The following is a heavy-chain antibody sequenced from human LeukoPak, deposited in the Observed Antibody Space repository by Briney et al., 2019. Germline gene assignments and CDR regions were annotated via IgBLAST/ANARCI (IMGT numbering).Heavy chain of an antibody. D-gene: IGHD7-27*01. CDR3: ARLGSYLHALSWFDP. CDR1: GGSISSSSYY. V-gene: IGHV4-39*01. J-gene: IGHJ5*02. Sequence: SETLSLTCAVSGGSISSSSYYWGWIRQPPGKGLGWIGSIYYSGSTYYNPSLKSRVTISVDTSKNQFSLRLSSVTAADTAVYYCARLGSYLHALSWFDPWGQGTLVTVSS. CDR2: IYYSGST.